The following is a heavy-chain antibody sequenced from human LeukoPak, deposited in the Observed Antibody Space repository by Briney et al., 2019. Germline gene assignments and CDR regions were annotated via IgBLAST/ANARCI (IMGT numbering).Heavy chain of an antibody. CDR3: ARRQGGPYYFDY. V-gene: IGHV4-39*01. J-gene: IGHJ4*02. Sequence: SETLSLTCTVSGGSISSSSYYWGWIRQPPGKGLEWTGSIYYSGSTYYNPSLKSRVTISVDTSKNQFSLKLGSVTAADTAVYYCARRQGGPYYFDYWGQGTLVTVSS. CDR2: IYYSGST. CDR1: GGSISSSSYY.